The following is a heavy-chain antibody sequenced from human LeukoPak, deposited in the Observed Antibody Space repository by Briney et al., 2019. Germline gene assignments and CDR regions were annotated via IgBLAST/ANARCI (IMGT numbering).Heavy chain of an antibody. J-gene: IGHJ4*02. V-gene: IGHV3-30*02. Sequence: GGSLRLSCAASGFNFRNSDMHWVRQVPGKGLEWVALLRDDGFNKYYVDSVKDRFTISRDTSKNTLFLEMNRLTIEDRAIYYCAKSRRQYDFWSGFDYWGRGTLVTVSS. CDR2: LRDDGFNK. CDR3: AKSRRQYDFWSGFDY. CDR1: GFNFRNSD. D-gene: IGHD3-3*01.